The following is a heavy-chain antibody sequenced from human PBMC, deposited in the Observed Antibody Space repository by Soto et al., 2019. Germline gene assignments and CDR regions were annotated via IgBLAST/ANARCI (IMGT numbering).Heavy chain of an antibody. V-gene: IGHV3-33*01. J-gene: IGHJ6*02. CDR2: IWYDGSNK. CDR3: GRDPVGYYYYCMDV. Sequence: QVQLVESGGGVVQPGRSLRLSCAASGFTFSSYGMHWVRQAPGKGLEWVAVIWYDGSNKYYADSVKGRFTISRDNSKNTLYLQMNSLRAEDTAVYYCGRDPVGYYYYCMDVWGQGTTVTVSS. CDR1: GFTFSSYG.